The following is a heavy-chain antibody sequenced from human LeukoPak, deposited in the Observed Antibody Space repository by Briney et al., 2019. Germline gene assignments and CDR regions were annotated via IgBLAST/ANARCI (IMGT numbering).Heavy chain of an antibody. CDR2: IYSGGDT. J-gene: IGHJ4*02. D-gene: IGHD3-22*01. Sequence: PGGSLRLSCAASGFTFSLTYMAWVRQAPGKGLEWVSVIYSGGDTYYYADSVKGRFTIARDNSKKTLYLQMNNLRVEDTAVYYCARTYWHESSRYRHSDYWGQGTLVTVSS. V-gene: IGHV3-66*01. CDR1: GFTFSLTY. CDR3: ARTYWHESSRYRHSDY.